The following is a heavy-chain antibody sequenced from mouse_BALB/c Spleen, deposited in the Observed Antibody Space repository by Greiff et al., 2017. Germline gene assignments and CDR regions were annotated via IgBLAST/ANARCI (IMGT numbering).Heavy chain of an antibody. CDR1: GYSFTGYF. J-gene: IGHJ2*01. CDR3: ARYYFDY. Sequence: EVKLQQSGPELVKPGASVKISCKASGYSFTGYFMNWVMQSHGKSLEWIGRINPYNGDTFYNQKFKGKSTVTVDKSSSTAHMELRSLASEDSAVYYCARYYFDYWGRGTTLTVSS. V-gene: IGHV1-20*02. CDR2: INPYNGDT.